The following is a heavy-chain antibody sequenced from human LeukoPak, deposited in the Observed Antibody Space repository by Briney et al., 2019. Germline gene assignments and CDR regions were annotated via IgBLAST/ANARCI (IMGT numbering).Heavy chain of an antibody. J-gene: IGHJ4*02. V-gene: IGHV4-39*07. Sequence: PSETLSLTCTVSGGSIRSSSSYWGWIRQAPGKGLEWIGSIYYSGSTYYNPSLKSRVTISVDTSKNQFSLKLSSVTAADTAVYYCASRSSIWSGYQDTLYYFDSWGQGTLVTVSS. CDR1: GGSIRSSSSY. CDR3: ASRSSIWSGYQDTLYYFDS. D-gene: IGHD3-3*01. CDR2: IYYSGST.